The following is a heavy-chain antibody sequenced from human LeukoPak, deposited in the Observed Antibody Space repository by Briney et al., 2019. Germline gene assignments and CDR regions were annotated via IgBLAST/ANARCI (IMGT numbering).Heavy chain of an antibody. D-gene: IGHD6-6*01. V-gene: IGHV1-69*13. Sequence: SVKVSFTASGGTFSSYAISWVRQAPGQGLEWMGGIIPIFGTANYAQKFQGRVTITADESTSTAYMELSSLRSEDTAVYYCARDLSDSSSTTGGYWGQGTLVTVSS. J-gene: IGHJ4*02. CDR2: IIPIFGTA. CDR3: ARDLSDSSSTTGGY. CDR1: GGTFSSYA.